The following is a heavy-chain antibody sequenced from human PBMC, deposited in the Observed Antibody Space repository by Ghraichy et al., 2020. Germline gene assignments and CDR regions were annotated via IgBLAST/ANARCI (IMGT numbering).Heavy chain of an antibody. D-gene: IGHD3-3*01. CDR3: TTDFYDFWSGSDY. J-gene: IGHJ4*02. Sequence: GSLRLSCAASGFTFSNAWMSWVRQAPGKGLEWVGLIKSKTDGGTTDYAAPVKGRFTISRDGSKNTLYLQMNSLKTEDTAVYYCTTDFYDFWSGSDYWGQGTLVTVSS. V-gene: IGHV3-15*01. CDR2: IKSKTDGGTT. CDR1: GFTFSNAW.